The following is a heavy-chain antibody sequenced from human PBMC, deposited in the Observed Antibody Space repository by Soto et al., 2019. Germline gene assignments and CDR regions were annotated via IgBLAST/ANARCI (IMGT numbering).Heavy chain of an antibody. J-gene: IGHJ4*02. Sequence: QVQLVQSGAEMKKPGASVKISCKASGYTFTNYGLSWVRRAPGQGLQWMGWISAYNGDTQYSQNFQDRVIITSDTSTTTVYMELRSLRSDDAAIYFCARQLGSAWSWQSAVDSGCQGTLVTVSS. CDR1: GYTFTNYG. CDR3: ARQLGSAWSWQSAVDS. V-gene: IGHV1-18*01. D-gene: IGHD6-19*01. CDR2: ISAYNGDT.